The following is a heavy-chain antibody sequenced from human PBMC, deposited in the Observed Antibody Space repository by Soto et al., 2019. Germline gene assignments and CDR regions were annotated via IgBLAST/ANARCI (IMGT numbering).Heavy chain of an antibody. J-gene: IGHJ5*02. D-gene: IGHD6-13*01. CDR3: ARSAEDSSSWSWFDP. V-gene: IGHV1-45*02. CDR1: GYTFTYLY. CDR2: ITPFNGNT. Sequence: ASVKVSCKASGYTFTYLYLHWVRQAPGQALEWMGWITPFNGNTNYAQKFQDRVTITRDRSMSTAYMELSSLRSEDTAMYYCARSAEDSSSWSWFDPWGQGTLVTVSS.